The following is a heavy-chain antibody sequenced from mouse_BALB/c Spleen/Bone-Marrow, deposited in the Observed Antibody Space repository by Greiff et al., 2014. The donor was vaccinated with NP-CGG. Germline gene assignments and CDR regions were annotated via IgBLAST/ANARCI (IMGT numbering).Heavy chain of an antibody. CDR3: ARSYGYERSWFAY. CDR2: INPNNGGT. D-gene: IGHD2-2*01. Sequence: VQLQQSGPEVAKPGASVKISCKTSGYTFTEYTMHWVKQSHGKSLEWIGGINPNNGGTTYNQKFKGKATLTVDKSSSTAYMELRSLTSEDSAVYYCARSYGYERSWFAYWGQGTQVTVSA. J-gene: IGHJ3*01. V-gene: IGHV1-18*01. CDR1: GYTFTEYT.